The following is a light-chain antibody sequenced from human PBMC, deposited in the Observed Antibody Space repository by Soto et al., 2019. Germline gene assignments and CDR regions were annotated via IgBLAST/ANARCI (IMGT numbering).Light chain of an antibody. CDR3: QQYDNKPPIT. Sequence: EIVMTQSPATLSVSPGERATLSCRASQSVSTNLAWYQQKPGQPPRLLIYATSTRATGIPDRFPGSGSGTEFTLTISSLQSEDFAVYHCQQYDNKPPITFGQGTRLEIK. J-gene: IGKJ5*01. V-gene: IGKV3-15*01. CDR2: ATS. CDR1: QSVSTN.